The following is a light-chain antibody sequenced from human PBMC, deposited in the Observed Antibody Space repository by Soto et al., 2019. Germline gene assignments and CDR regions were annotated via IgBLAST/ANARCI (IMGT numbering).Light chain of an antibody. V-gene: IGLV4-69*01. CDR2: LNSDGSH. J-gene: IGLJ3*02. CDR3: QTWGTGIRV. Sequence: QLVLTQSPSASASLGASVKLTCTLSSGHSSYAIAWHQQQPETGPRYLMKLNSDGSHSKGDGIPDRFSGSSSGAERYLTTSSLQSEDAADYYCQTWGTGIRVFGGGTKVTVL. CDR1: SGHSSYA.